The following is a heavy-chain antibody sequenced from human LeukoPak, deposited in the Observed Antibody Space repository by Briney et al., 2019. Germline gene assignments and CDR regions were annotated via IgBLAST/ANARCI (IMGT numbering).Heavy chain of an antibody. Sequence: GGSLRLSCAASGFTFSSYGMHWVRQAAGKGLEWVAFIRYDGSNKYYADSVKGRFTISRDNSKNTLYMQMNSLRAEDTAVYYCAKDFPYSYGFDAFDIWGQETIVTVSS. V-gene: IGHV3-30*02. D-gene: IGHD5-18*01. CDR1: GFTFSSYG. CDR3: AKDFPYSYGFDAFDI. J-gene: IGHJ3*02. CDR2: IRYDGSNK.